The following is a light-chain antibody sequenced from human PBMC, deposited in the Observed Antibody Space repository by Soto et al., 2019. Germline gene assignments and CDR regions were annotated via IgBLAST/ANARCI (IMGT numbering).Light chain of an antibody. V-gene: IGKV3-11*01. CDR2: DAS. Sequence: EIVLTQSPATLSLSPGERATLSCRASQSVSSNLAWYQQKPGQAPRLLIYDASSRATGIPARFSGSGSGTDFTLTISSLEPEDFAVYYCQQRSNWPAVTFGPGTKVDIK. CDR1: QSVSSN. CDR3: QQRSNWPAVT. J-gene: IGKJ3*01.